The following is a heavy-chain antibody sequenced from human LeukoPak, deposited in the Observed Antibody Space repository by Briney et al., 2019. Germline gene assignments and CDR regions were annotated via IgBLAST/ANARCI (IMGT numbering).Heavy chain of an antibody. D-gene: IGHD5-12*01. Sequence: PSETLSLTCAVYGGSFSGYYWSWLRQPPGKGLEWLGEINHSGSTNYNPSLKSRVTISVDTSKNQFSLKLSSVTAADTAVYYCARGRGYSGYDDRGIDYWGQGTLVTVSS. CDR2: INHSGST. CDR3: ARGRGYSGYDDRGIDY. J-gene: IGHJ4*02. CDR1: GGSFSGYY. V-gene: IGHV4-34*01.